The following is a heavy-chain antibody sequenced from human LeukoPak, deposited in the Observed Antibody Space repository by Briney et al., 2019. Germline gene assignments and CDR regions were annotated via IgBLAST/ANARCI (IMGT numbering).Heavy chain of an antibody. D-gene: IGHD6-19*01. CDR3: AKHVRTSVWFFDF. CDR2: ISGSGLRT. J-gene: IGHJ4*02. V-gene: IGHV3-23*01. CDR1: GFTFSSDA. Sequence: PGGSLRLSCAASGFTFSSDALSWVRQAPGKGLEWVSLISGSGLRTDYADSVKGRFTISRDNSKNTLYLQRNGLKAEDTAVYYGAKHVRTSVWFFDFWGQGTLVTVSS.